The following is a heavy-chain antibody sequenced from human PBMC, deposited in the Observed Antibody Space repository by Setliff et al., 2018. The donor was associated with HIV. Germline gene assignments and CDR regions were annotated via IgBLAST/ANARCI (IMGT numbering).Heavy chain of an antibody. CDR2: IDPNSGDT. J-gene: IGHJ3*02. D-gene: IGHD6-13*01. Sequence: GASVKVSCKASGYTLTGYYLHWVRQAPGQGLEWMGWIDPNSGDTNYEQKFQGRVSMTRDTSISTVYMELSSLRSDDTAVYYCARAAGYSSSWHRYAFEIWGQGTMVTVSS. V-gene: IGHV1-2*02. CDR3: ARAAGYSSSWHRYAFEI. CDR1: GYTLTGYY.